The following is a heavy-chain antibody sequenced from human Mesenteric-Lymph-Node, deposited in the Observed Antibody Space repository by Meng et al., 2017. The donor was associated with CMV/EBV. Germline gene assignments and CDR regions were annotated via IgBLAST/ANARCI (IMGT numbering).Heavy chain of an antibody. J-gene: IGHJ1*01. Sequence: SETLSLTCTVSGGSISSGDYYWSWIRQPPGKGLEWIGYMSDSGSTNYNSSLKSRVTISVDTSKNQFSLKLSSVTAADTAVYYCARDLAYCATGSCYENFQRWGQGTLVTVSS. CDR2: MSDSGST. D-gene: IGHD2-15*01. CDR3: ARDLAYCATGSCYENFQR. CDR1: GGSISSGDYY. V-gene: IGHV4-61*08.